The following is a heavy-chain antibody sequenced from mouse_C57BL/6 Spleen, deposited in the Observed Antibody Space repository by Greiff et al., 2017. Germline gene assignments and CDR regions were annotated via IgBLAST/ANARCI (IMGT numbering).Heavy chain of an antibody. CDR2: SRNKANDYTT. Sequence: EVQLVESGGGLVQSGRSLRLSCATSGFTFSDFYMEWVRQAPGKGLEWIAASRNKANDYTTEYSASVKGRFIVSRDTSQSILYRQMNALRAEDTAIYYCARDARGGYFDVWGTGTTVTVSS. CDR3: ARDARGGYFDV. V-gene: IGHV7-1*01. CDR1: GFTFSDFY. J-gene: IGHJ1*03.